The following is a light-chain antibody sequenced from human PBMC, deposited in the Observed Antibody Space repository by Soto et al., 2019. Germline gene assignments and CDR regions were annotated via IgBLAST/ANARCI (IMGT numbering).Light chain of an antibody. CDR3: SSLVRGNNLL. V-gene: IGLV2-8*01. CDR2: EVS. CDR1: SSDVGGYNY. J-gene: IGLJ2*01. Sequence: QSALTQPPSASGSPGQSVTISCTGTSSDVGGYNYVSWYQQHPGKAPKLMIYEVSKRPSGVPDRFSGSKSGNTASLTVSGLQAEDEADYYRSSLVRGNNLLFGGGTKLTVL.